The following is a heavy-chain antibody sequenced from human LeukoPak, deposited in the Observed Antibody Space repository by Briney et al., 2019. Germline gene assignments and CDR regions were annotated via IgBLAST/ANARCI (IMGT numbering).Heavy chain of an antibody. CDR3: ARKYSSFRYFDY. CDR2: IWYDGSNK. V-gene: IGHV3-33*01. D-gene: IGHD6-6*01. J-gene: IGHJ4*02. CDR1: GFTFSSYG. Sequence: GGSLRLSCAASGFTFSSYGMHWVRQAPGKGLEWVAVIWYDGSNKYYADSVKGRFTISRDNSKNTLYLQMNSSRAEDTAVYYCARKYSSFRYFDYWGQGTLVAVSS.